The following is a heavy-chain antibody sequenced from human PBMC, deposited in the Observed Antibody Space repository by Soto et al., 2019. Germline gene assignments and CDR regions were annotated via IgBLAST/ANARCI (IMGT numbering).Heavy chain of an antibody. J-gene: IGHJ6*02. V-gene: IGHV4-38-2*01. Sequence: SETLSLTCAVSGYSISSGYYWGWIRQPPGKGLEWIGSIYHSGSTYYNPSLKSRVTISVDTSKNQFSLRLSSVTAADTAVYYCAGPRTTVTTDHYYYYGMDVWGQGTTVTVSS. CDR1: GYSISSGYY. CDR3: AGPRTTVTTDHYYYYGMDV. CDR2: IYHSGST. D-gene: IGHD4-17*01.